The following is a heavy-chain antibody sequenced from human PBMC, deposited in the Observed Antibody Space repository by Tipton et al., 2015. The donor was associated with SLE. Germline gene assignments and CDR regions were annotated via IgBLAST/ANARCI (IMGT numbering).Heavy chain of an antibody. D-gene: IGHD3-3*01. CDR3: ARALLEGVG. Sequence: SLRLSCAASGFSFSSYSMNWVRQAPGKGLEWISYISSGTYTIKYADSVKGRFTISRDNAKNLLYLQMISLTVEDTAVYYCARALLEGVGWGQGTLVTVSS. CDR2: ISSGTYTI. CDR1: GFSFSSYS. J-gene: IGHJ4*02. V-gene: IGHV3-48*01.